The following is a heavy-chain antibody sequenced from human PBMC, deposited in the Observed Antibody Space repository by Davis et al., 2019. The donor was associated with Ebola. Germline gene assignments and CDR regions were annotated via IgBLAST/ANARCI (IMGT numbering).Heavy chain of an antibody. CDR2: IRYDGSNK. Sequence: GESLKISCAASGFTFSSYGMHWVRQAPGKGLEWVAFIRYDGSNKYYADSVKGRFTISRDNSKNTLYLQMNSLRAEDTAVYYCARGWSSSWYGGYFQHWGQGTLVTVSS. CDR3: ARGWSSSWYGGYFQH. CDR1: GFTFSSYG. D-gene: IGHD6-13*01. J-gene: IGHJ1*01. V-gene: IGHV3-30*02.